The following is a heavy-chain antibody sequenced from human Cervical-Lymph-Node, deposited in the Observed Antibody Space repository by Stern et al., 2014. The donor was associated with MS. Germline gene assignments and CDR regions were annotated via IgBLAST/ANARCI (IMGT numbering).Heavy chain of an antibody. Sequence: MQLVQSGAEVKKPGESLKISCKGSGYNFARYWIGWERQVPGKGLEWMGIIYPDDSDARYTPSFQGQVTMSADKSIGTAYLQWSSLKASDTAFYFCARKGTYGLDYWGQGALVTVSS. J-gene: IGHJ4*02. CDR2: IYPDDSDA. CDR1: GYNFARYW. V-gene: IGHV5-51*01. CDR3: ARKGTYGLDY. D-gene: IGHD3-10*01.